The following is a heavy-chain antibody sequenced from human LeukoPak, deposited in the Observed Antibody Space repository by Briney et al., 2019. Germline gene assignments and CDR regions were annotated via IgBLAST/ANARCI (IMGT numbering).Heavy chain of an antibody. V-gene: IGHV3-23*01. CDR3: AKGLFGYFDC. D-gene: IGHD3-16*01. Sequence: GGSLRLSCAASGFTFSSNAMSWVRQAPGEGLEWVSTISDSSDTTYYADSVKGRVITSRDNSKNTLFLQMHSLRAEDTAVYYCAKGLFGYFDCWGQGTLVTVSS. CDR1: GFTFSSNA. J-gene: IGHJ4*02. CDR2: ISDSSDTT.